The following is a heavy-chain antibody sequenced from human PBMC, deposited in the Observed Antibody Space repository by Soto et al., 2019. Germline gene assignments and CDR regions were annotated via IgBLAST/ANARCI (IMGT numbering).Heavy chain of an antibody. CDR1: GFTFSSSW. CDR2: INSDGTDT. Sequence: PGVSLRLSCAASGFTFSSSWMHWVRQAPGKGLVWVSHINSDGTDTNYADSVKGRFTISRDNAKNTVYLQMNSLRAEDTAVYYCARDWSYALNYWGQGSLVTVCS. D-gene: IGHD3-16*01. CDR3: ARDWSYALNY. V-gene: IGHV3-74*01. J-gene: IGHJ4*02.